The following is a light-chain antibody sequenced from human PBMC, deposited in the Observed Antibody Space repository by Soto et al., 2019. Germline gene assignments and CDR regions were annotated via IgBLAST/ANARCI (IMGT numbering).Light chain of an antibody. Sequence: DIQMTQSPSSLSAYVGDRVTITCRASQSISSYLNWYQQKPGKAPKLLIYDASSLESGVPARFSGSGSGTEFILSISSLQPDDLATYYCQQYKYYWTFGQGTNVDNK. CDR3: QQYKYYWT. J-gene: IGKJ1*01. CDR2: DAS. V-gene: IGKV1-5*01. CDR1: QSISSY.